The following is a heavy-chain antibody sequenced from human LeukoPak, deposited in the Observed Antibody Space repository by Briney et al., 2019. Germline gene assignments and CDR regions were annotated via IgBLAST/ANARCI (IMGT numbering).Heavy chain of an antibody. CDR2: ISSGGSTI. D-gene: IGHD5-24*01. Sequence: GGSLRLSCAVSGFTFSDYYMSWIRQAPGKGLEWVSYISSGGSTISHADSVKGRFTISRDNAENSLYLQMNSLRAEDTAVYYCAKVPGRDGYTHDAFDIWGQGTMVTVSS. V-gene: IGHV3-11*04. CDR3: AKVPGRDGYTHDAFDI. J-gene: IGHJ3*02. CDR1: GFTFSDYY.